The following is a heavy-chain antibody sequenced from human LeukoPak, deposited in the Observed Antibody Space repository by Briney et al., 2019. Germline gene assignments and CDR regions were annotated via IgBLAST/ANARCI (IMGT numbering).Heavy chain of an antibody. CDR1: GGSFSGYY. J-gene: IGHJ6*02. CDR2: INHSGST. Sequence: SETLSLTCAVYGGSFSGYYWSWIRQPPGKGLEWIGEINHSGSTYYNPSLKSRVTISVDTSKNQFSLKLSSVTAADTAVYYCARYGRGYYYYGMDVWGQGTTVTVSS. CDR3: ARYGRGYYYYGMDV. V-gene: IGHV4-34*01. D-gene: IGHD3-10*01.